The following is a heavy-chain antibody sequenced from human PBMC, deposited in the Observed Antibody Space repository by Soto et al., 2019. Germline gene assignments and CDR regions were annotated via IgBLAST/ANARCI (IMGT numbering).Heavy chain of an antibody. CDR1: GFTFSSYA. D-gene: IGHD3-3*01. CDR2: ISGSGGST. Sequence: GGSLRLSCAASGFTFSSYAMSWVRQAPGKGLEWVSAISGSGGSTYYADSVKGRFTISRDNSKNTLYLQRNGLRAEDTAVYYCAKAAFSYDFWSGYNYNWFDPWGQGTLVTVSS. CDR3: AKAAFSYDFWSGYNYNWFDP. J-gene: IGHJ5*02. V-gene: IGHV3-23*01.